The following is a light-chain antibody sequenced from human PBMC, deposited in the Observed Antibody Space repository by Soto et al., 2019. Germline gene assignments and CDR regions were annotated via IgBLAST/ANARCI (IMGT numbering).Light chain of an antibody. CDR2: DAS. J-gene: IGKJ1*01. Sequence: DIQMTQSPSSLSASVGYRVTITCLASQSISNRLAWYQQKPGKAPKYLIYDASSLESGAPSRFSGSGSGTEFTLSISSLQPDDFATYYCQQYNSYPWTFGQGTKVDIK. V-gene: IGKV1-5*01. CDR1: QSISNR. CDR3: QQYNSYPWT.